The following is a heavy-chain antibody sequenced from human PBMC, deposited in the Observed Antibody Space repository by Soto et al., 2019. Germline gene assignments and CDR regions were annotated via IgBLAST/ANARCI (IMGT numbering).Heavy chain of an antibody. CDR1: GFTFRSYG. CDR3: ARDGYCSGGSCYSVPVFDY. D-gene: IGHD2-15*01. J-gene: IGHJ4*02. Sequence: PGESLRLSCAASGFTFRSYGMHWVRQAPGKGLEWVAVIWYDGSNKYYADSVKGRFTISGDNSKNTLYLQMNSLRAEDTAMYYCARDGYCSGGSCYSVPVFDYWGQGTLVTVSS. CDR2: IWYDGSNK. V-gene: IGHV3-33*01.